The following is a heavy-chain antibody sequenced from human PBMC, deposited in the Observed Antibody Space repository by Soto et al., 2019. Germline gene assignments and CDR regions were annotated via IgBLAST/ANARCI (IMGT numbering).Heavy chain of an antibody. D-gene: IGHD3-22*01. J-gene: IGHJ4*02. V-gene: IGHV4-34*01. CDR3: SRGQDYYKGGNY. Sequence: QVQLQQWGAGLLKPSETLSLTCAADDGSFSNYYWSWTRLPPGKGLEWIGEIHPSGSTNYNPSLRSRVTISVDRSKNQFYLRLSSVTVADTAVYYCSRGQDYYKGGNYWGQGTLVTVSS. CDR2: IHPSGST. CDR1: DGSFSNYY.